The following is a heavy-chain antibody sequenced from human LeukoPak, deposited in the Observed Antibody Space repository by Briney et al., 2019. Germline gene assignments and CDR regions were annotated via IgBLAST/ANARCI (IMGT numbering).Heavy chain of an antibody. J-gene: IGHJ4*02. CDR1: GFTFNSYA. CDR3: AKGSRGNYDY. D-gene: IGHD1-26*01. Sequence: GGSLRLSCAASGFTFNSYAMAWVRQAPEKGLEWVSSITDSGISTYYADSVKGRFTISRDNSKNKLYLQMNSLRAEDTAVYYCAKGSRGNYDYWGQGTLVTVSS. CDR2: ITDSGIST. V-gene: IGHV3-23*01.